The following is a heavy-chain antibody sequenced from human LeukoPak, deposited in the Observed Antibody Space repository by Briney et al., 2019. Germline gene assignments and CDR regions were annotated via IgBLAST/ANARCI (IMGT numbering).Heavy chain of an antibody. J-gene: IGHJ4*02. V-gene: IGHV4-34*01. D-gene: IGHD2-21*02. CDR2: INHSGST. CDR1: GGSFSGYY. Sequence: SETLSLTCAVYGGSFSGYYWSWIRQPPGKGLEWIGEINHSGSTNYNPSLKSRVTISVDTSKNQFSLKLSSVTAADTAVYYCARDGIVVVTADGYYFDYWGQGTLVTVSS. CDR3: ARDGIVVVTADGYYFDY.